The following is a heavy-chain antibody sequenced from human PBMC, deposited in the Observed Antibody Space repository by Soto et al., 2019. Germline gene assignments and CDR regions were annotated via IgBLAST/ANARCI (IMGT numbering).Heavy chain of an antibody. J-gene: IGHJ5*02. V-gene: IGHV1-69*01. D-gene: IGHD6-6*01. CDR3: ARGRSSPNFDP. CDR1: VGTFTNYV. Sequence: QVQLVQSGAEVRKPGSSVKVSCKISVGTFTNYVISWLRQAPGQGLEWMGGLIPIFGAANLAQKFQGRVTITADESTSTVNMELSSLTSEDTAVYYCARGRSSPNFDPWGQGTLVTVSS. CDR2: LIPIFGAA.